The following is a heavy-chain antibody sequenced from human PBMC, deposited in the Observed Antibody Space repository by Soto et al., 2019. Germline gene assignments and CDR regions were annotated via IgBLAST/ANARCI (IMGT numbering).Heavy chain of an antibody. CDR2: IYYSGIT. J-gene: IGHJ4*02. Sequence: QLQLQESGPGLVKPSETLSLTCTVSGDSGGFISSSSYHWGWIRQPPGKGLEWIGNIYYSGITYYNPSLNSRVTIPADTSKNQFSLSLTSVTAADTAVYYCARHPPYGPLDYWGQGTLVTVSS. D-gene: IGHD4-17*01. V-gene: IGHV4-39*01. CDR1: GDSGGFISSSSYH. CDR3: ARHPPYGPLDY.